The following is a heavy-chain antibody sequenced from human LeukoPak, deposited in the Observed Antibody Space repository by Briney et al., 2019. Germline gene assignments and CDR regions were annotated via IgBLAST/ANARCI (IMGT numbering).Heavy chain of an antibody. J-gene: IGHJ3*02. CDR3: AKEGMDSSGYWSPDAFDI. CDR1: GFTFDDYA. CDR2: ISWDGGST. Sequence: GGSLRLSCAASGFTFDDYAMHWVRQAPGKGLEWVSLISWDGGSTYYADSVKGRFTISRDNSKNSLYLQMNSLRAEDTAVYYCAKEGMDSSGYWSPDAFDIWGQGTMVTVSS. D-gene: IGHD3-22*01. V-gene: IGHV3-43D*03.